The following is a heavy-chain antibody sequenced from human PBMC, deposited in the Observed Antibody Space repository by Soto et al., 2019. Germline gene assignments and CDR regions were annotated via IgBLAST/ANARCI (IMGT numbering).Heavy chain of an antibody. CDR2: INAGNGNT. D-gene: IGHD6-19*01. J-gene: IGHJ2*01. CDR3: ARERIAVAGRRGGYWYFDL. CDR1: GYTFTSYA. Sequence: QVQLVQSGAEVKKTGASVKVSWKASGYTFTSYAMHWVRQAPGQRLEWMGWINAGNGNTKYSQKFQGRVTITRDTSASTAYMELSSLRSEDTAVYYCARERIAVAGRRGGYWYFDLWGRGTLVTVSS. V-gene: IGHV1-3*01.